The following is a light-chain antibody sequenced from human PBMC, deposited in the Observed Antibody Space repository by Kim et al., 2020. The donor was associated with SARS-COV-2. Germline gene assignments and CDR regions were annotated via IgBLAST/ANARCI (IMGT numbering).Light chain of an antibody. V-gene: IGLV1-44*01. CDR2: GDD. Sequence: QSVLTQPPSASGTTGQRVTIFCSGSISNIGSNTVTWYQQLPGAAPKLLIYGDDLRPPRVPDRFSGSKSGTSASLAISGLQSEDEADYYCATHDESQVVFGGGTQLTVL. CDR1: ISNIGSNT. J-gene: IGLJ3*02. CDR3: ATHDESQVV.